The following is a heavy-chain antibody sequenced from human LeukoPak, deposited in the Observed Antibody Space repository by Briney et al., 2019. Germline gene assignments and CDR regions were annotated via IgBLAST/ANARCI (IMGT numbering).Heavy chain of an antibody. V-gene: IGHV1-58*02. D-gene: IGHD4-4*01. J-gene: IGHJ6*02. CDR3: AADPTVKEGSYYYGMDV. Sequence: GASVKVSCKASGFTFTSSAMQWVRQARGQRLEWIGWIVVGSGNTNYAQKFQERVTITRDMSTSTAYMELSSLRSEDTAVYYCAADPTVKEGSYYYGMDVWGQGTTVTVSS. CDR1: GFTFTSSA. CDR2: IVVGSGNT.